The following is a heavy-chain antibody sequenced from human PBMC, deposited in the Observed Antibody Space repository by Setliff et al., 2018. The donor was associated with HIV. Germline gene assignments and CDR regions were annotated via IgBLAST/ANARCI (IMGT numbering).Heavy chain of an antibody. Sequence: PGGSLRLSCAASGFMFSDYAMSWVRQAPGKGLEWVAFIRYDGSNKYYADSVKGRFTISRDNSKNTLYLQMNSLRAEDTAVYYCARDEAIEGALTYFDLWGRGTLVTVSS. V-gene: IGHV3-30*02. CDR2: IRYDGSNK. CDR1: GFMFSDYA. J-gene: IGHJ2*01. D-gene: IGHD1-26*01. CDR3: ARDEAIEGALTYFDL.